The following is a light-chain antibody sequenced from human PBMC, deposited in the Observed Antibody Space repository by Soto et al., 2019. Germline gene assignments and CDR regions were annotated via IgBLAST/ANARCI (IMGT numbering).Light chain of an antibody. CDR3: CSYAGSSPLYV. CDR2: EGN. CDR1: SSHIGSSNL. Sequence: QSALTQPASVSGSPGQSITISCTASSSHIGSSNLVSWYQHHSGKAPKLIIYEGNKRPSGVSNRFSGSKSGKTASLTISGLQAXXXXTYYCCSYAGSSPLYVFGTGTKLTVL. V-gene: IGLV2-23*01. J-gene: IGLJ1*01.